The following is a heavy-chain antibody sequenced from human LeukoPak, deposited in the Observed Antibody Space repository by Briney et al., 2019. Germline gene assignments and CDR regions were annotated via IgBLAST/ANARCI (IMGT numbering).Heavy chain of an antibody. V-gene: IGHV1-2*02. CDR1: GYTFTGYY. J-gene: IGHJ4*02. D-gene: IGHD6-19*01. CDR3: ARGGYSSGWYPYYFDY. Sequence: ASVKVSCKASGYTFTGYYMHWVRHAPGQGLEWMGWINPNSGGTNYAQKFQGRVTMTRDTSISTAYMELSRLRSDDTAVYYCARGGYSSGWYPYYFDYWGQGTLVTVSS. CDR2: INPNSGGT.